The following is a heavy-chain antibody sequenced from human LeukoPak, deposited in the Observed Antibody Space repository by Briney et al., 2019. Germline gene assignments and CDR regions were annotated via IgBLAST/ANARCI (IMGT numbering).Heavy chain of an antibody. CDR1: GYSFTSYW. CDR3: ARGSIPLDH. D-gene: IGHD2-21*01. V-gene: IGHV5-51*01. Sequence: PGESLKISCQGSGYSFTSYWIAWVRQMPGKGLEWMGIIYPGDSDTRYSPSFQGQVTFSADKSITTAYLQWSNLKASDTTMYYCARGSIPLDHWGQGTLVTVSS. CDR2: IYPGDSDT. J-gene: IGHJ4*02.